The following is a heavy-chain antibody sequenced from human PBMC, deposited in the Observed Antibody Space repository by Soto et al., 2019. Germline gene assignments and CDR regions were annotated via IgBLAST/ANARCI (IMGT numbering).Heavy chain of an antibody. D-gene: IGHD2-2*01. V-gene: IGHV3-30*18. Sequence: QVQLVESGGGVVQPGRSLRLSCAVSGFSFSSYAMHWVRQAPGKGLEWVAVISKDGSDEYYGDSVKGRFTISRDNSKNSLYLQMNSLRPEDTAVYYCAKDRYQVLPRHGMDVWGQGTTVIVSS. CDR1: GFSFSSYA. CDR2: ISKDGSDE. CDR3: AKDRYQVLPRHGMDV. J-gene: IGHJ6*02.